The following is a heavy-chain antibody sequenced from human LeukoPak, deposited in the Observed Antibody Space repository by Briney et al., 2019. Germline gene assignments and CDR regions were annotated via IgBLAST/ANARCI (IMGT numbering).Heavy chain of an antibody. CDR3: ARGGSGGNIPAAISYYYYYMDV. CDR1: GFTFDDYG. V-gene: IGHV3-20*01. J-gene: IGHJ6*03. Sequence: GGSLRLSCAASGFTFDDYGMSWVRPAPGKGREWVSGINWNGGSTGYADSVKGRFTISRDNAKNSLYLQMNSLRAEDTALYHYARGGSGGNIPAAISYYYYYMDVWGKGTTVTVSS. D-gene: IGHD2-2*02. CDR2: INWNGGST.